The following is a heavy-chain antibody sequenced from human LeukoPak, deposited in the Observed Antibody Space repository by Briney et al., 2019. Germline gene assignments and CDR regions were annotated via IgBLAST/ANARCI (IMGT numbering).Heavy chain of an antibody. CDR2: IRYDGSNK. Sequence: GGSLRLSCAASGFTFSTYGIHWVRQAPGKGLEWVAFIRYDGSNKYYADSVKGRFTISRDNAKNSLYLQMNSLRAEDTAVYYCARFRSVVYCSGGSCRGSWFDPWGQGTLVTVSS. D-gene: IGHD2-15*01. CDR1: GFTFSTYG. CDR3: ARFRSVVYCSGGSCRGSWFDP. V-gene: IGHV3-30*02. J-gene: IGHJ5*02.